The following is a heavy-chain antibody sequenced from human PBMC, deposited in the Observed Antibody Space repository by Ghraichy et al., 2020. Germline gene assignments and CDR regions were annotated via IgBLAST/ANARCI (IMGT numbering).Heavy chain of an antibody. J-gene: IGHJ6*02. CDR1: GFTFDDYA. Sequence: LSLTCAASGFTFDDYAMHWVRQAPGKGLEWVSGISWNGGSIGYADSVKGRFTISRDNAKNSLYLQMNSLRAEDTALYYCAKGPGYYYYYGMDVWGQGTTVTVSS. CDR2: ISWNGGSI. V-gene: IGHV3-9*01. CDR3: AKGPGYYYYYGMDV.